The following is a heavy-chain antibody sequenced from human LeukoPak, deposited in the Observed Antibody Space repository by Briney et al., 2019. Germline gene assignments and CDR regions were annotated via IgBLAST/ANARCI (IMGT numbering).Heavy chain of an antibody. CDR2: ISGGGDT. CDR3: VRSTGYFYYGMDV. Sequence: GGSLSLSCAASGFSFTNYAIYWVRQAPGEGLEWVSVISGGGDTTYADSVKGRFTISRDNSRNTVYLHMDSLRADDMAVYYCVRSTGYFYYGMDVWGQGTTVTVS. CDR1: GFSFTNYA. J-gene: IGHJ6*02. V-gene: IGHV3-23*01.